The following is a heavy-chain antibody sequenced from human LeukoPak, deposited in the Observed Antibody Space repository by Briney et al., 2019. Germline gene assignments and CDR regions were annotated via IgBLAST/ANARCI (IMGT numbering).Heavy chain of an antibody. CDR2: INHSGST. V-gene: IGHV4-34*01. Sequence: SETLSLTCAVYGGSFSGYYWSWIRQPPGKGLEWIGEINHSGSTNYNPSLKSRVTISVDTSKNQFSLKLSSVTAADTAVYYCARGKWLLYYYYYMDVWGKGTTVTVSS. CDR3: ARGKWLLYYYYYMDV. J-gene: IGHJ6*03. CDR1: GGSFSGYY. D-gene: IGHD5-12*01.